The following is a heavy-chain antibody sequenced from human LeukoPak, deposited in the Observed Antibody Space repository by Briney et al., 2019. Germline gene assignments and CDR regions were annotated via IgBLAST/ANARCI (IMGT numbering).Heavy chain of an antibody. Sequence: ASVKVSCKASGYTFTSYGISWVRQAPGQGLEWMGWISAYNGNTNYAQKLQGRVTMTTDTSTSTAYMELRSLRSDDTAVYYCARVRFYYDYSGLLDYWGQGTLVTVSS. V-gene: IGHV1-18*01. CDR2: ISAYNGNT. J-gene: IGHJ4*02. CDR1: GYTFTSYG. D-gene: IGHD3-16*01. CDR3: ARVRFYYDYSGLLDY.